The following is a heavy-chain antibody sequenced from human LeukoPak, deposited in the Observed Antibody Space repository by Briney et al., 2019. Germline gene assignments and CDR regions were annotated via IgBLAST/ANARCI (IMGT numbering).Heavy chain of an antibody. CDR1: GGPKSSYY. D-gene: IGHD1-26*01. CDR3: ARPLVRGTYDAFNI. V-gene: IGHV4-59*08. Sequence: ETLSLICSVSGGPKSSYYWHWVRQPPGKGLEGIGYIHYTGTTNYNPSLKSRVTISVDTSKNQFSLKLSSVTAADTAVYYCARPLVRGTYDAFNIWGRGTMVTVSS. J-gene: IGHJ3*02. CDR2: IHYTGTT.